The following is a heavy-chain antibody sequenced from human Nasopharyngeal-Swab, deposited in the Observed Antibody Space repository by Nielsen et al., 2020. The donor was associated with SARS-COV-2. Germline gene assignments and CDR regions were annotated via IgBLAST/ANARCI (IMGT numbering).Heavy chain of an antibody. CDR1: GFTVSSNY. CDR2: IYSGGSST. Sequence: GESLKISCAASGFTVSSNYMSWVRQAPGKGLEWVSVIYSGGSSTYYADSVKGRFTISRDNSKNTLYLQMNSLRAEDTAVYYCAKEGFSSGWYSGGYFDLWGRGTLVTVSS. D-gene: IGHD6-19*01. CDR3: AKEGFSSGWYSGGYFDL. V-gene: IGHV3-23*03. J-gene: IGHJ2*01.